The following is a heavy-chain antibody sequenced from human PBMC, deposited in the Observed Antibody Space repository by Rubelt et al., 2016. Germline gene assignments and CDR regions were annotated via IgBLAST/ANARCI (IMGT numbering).Heavy chain of an antibody. CDR2: ISFDGSKI. CDR3: ARGRDITVTGKEDYFDY. Sequence: GWVAVISFDGSKIYYADSVKGRCTISRDNSKNTLYVQMNSLRPEDTAVYYCARGRDITVTGKEDYFDYWGQGTLVTVSS. D-gene: IGHD6-19*01. J-gene: IGHJ4*02. V-gene: IGHV3-30*01.